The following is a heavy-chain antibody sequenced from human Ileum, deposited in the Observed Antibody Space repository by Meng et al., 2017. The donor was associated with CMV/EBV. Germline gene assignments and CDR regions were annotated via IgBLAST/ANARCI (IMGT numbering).Heavy chain of an antibody. CDR2: ISYDGSNK. D-gene: IGHD3-3*01. J-gene: IGHJ5*02. CDR3: ARAAGVYDFWTSNWFDP. Sequence: FTFRSYAMHWVRQAPGKGLEWVAVISYDGSNKYYADSVKGRFTISRDNSKNTLYLQMNSLRAEDTAVYYCARAAGVYDFWTSNWFDPWGQGTLVTVSS. CDR1: FTFRSYA. V-gene: IGHV3-30*04.